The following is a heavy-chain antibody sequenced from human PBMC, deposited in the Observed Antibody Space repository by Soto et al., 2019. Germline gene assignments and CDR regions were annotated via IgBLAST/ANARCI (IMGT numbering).Heavy chain of an antibody. V-gene: IGHV4-34*01. CDR2: INHSGST. Sequence: SETLSLTCAVYGVSFTGYYWSWIRQPPGKGLEWIGEINHSGSTNYNPSLKSRVTISIDTYKKQFSLKLSSVTAADTAVYYCALNVDKPGWFDPWGQGTLVTVSS. J-gene: IGHJ5*02. CDR1: GVSFTGYY. D-gene: IGHD5-12*01. CDR3: ALNVDKPGWFDP.